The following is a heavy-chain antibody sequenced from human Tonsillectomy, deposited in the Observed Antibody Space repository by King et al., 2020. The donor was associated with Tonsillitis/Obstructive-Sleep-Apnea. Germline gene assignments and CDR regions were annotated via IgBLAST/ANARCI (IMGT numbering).Heavy chain of an antibody. CDR2: IYYSGST. Sequence: QLQESGPGLVKPSETLSLTCTVSGGSISSYYWSWIRQPPGKGLEWIGYIYYSGSTNYNPSLKSRVTISVDTSKNQFSLKLSSVTAADTAVYYCARLHDSSGYYYFDYWGQGTLVTVSS. D-gene: IGHD3-22*01. V-gene: IGHV4-59*08. CDR1: GGSISSYY. J-gene: IGHJ4*02. CDR3: ARLHDSSGYYYFDY.